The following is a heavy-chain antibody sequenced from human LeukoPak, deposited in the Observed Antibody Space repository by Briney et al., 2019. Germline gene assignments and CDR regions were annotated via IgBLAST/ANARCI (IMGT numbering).Heavy chain of an antibody. Sequence: PSETLSLTCSISRGSITTYYWSWIRQPPGKGLEWIGYIYYNRGTLYNPSLKSRVTMPIDTSKRQLSLEVNSVTAADTAVYYCARHDDISIFRNGLDVRGQGTTVTVSS. CDR2: IYYNRGT. D-gene: IGHD1-1*01. CDR1: RGSITTYY. CDR3: ARHDDISIFRNGLDV. J-gene: IGHJ6*02. V-gene: IGHV4-59*08.